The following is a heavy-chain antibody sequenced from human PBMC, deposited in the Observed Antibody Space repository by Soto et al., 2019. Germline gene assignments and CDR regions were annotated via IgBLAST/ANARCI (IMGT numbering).Heavy chain of an antibody. D-gene: IGHD3-22*01. V-gene: IGHV1-3*01. CDR2: INAGNGNT. J-gene: IGHJ1*01. CDR1: GYTFTSSA. CDR3: ARPGITMIVVVNHLQH. Sequence: GASVKVSCKASGYTFTSSAMHWVRQAPGQRLEWMGWINAGNGNTKYSQKFQGRVTITRDTSASTAYMELSSLRSEDTAVYYCARPGITMIVVVNHLQHWGQGTLVNVSS.